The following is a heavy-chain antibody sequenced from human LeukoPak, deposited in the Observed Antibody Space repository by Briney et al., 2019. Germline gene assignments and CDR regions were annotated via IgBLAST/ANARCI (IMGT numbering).Heavy chain of an antibody. Sequence: SETLSLTCAVYGASFSGYYWSWIRQPPGKGLEWIGEINHSGSTNYNPSLKSRVTISVDTSKNQFSLKLSSVTAADTAVYYCARGSGGAGSGFHYFDYWGQGTLVTVSS. D-gene: IGHD3-10*01. J-gene: IGHJ4*02. V-gene: IGHV4-34*01. CDR3: ARGSGGAGSGFHYFDY. CDR2: INHSGST. CDR1: GASFSGYY.